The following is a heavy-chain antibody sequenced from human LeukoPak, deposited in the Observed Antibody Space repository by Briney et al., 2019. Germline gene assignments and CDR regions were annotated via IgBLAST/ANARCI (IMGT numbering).Heavy chain of an antibody. CDR3: AKETYSSGWYPYFDY. CDR1: RFTFSSYA. Sequence: GSLRLSCVASRFTFSSYAMSWVRQAPGKGLEWVSGISGSGGSTYYADSVKGRFTISRDNSKNTLFLQMNSLRAEDTAVYYCAKETYSSGWYPYFDYWGQGTLVTVSS. CDR2: ISGSGGST. J-gene: IGHJ4*02. V-gene: IGHV3-23*01. D-gene: IGHD6-19*01.